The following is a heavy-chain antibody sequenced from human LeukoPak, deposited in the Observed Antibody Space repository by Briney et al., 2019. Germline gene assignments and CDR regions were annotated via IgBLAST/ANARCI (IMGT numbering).Heavy chain of an antibody. Sequence: GGSLRLSCAASGFSFSVYAMSWVRQTPGKGLEWVSGISGSGGRTYSAESVKGRFTISRDNSRKTLYLQMNSLRAEDTAVYYCARGGGSFDRSGYYEYYFDYWGQGTLVTVSS. V-gene: IGHV3-23*01. CDR1: GFSFSVYA. CDR3: ARGGGSFDRSGYYEYYFDY. J-gene: IGHJ4*02. CDR2: ISGSGGRT. D-gene: IGHD3-22*01.